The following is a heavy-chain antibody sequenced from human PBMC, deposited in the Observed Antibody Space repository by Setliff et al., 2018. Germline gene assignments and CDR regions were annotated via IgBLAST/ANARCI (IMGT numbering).Heavy chain of an antibody. D-gene: IGHD3-9*01. CDR2: INPNSGGR. CDR1: GYIFRDYY. CDR3: AGPFDVGPYPRPIDGLDL. V-gene: IGHV1-2*02. Sequence: ASVKVSCKASGYIFRDYYIHWVRQAPGQGLEWMGWINPNSGGREYAEAFQGRVTMTGDTSIRTAFMELSGLTSDDTAVYYCAGPFDVGPYPRPIDGLDLLGQGTRVTVSS. J-gene: IGHJ3*01.